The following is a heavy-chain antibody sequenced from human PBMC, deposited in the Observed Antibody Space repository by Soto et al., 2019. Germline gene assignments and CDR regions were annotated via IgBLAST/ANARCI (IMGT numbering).Heavy chain of an antibody. D-gene: IGHD6-19*01. J-gene: IGHJ6*01. CDR2: IYSGGST. Sequence: HPGGSLRLSCAASGFTVSSNYMSWVRQAPGKGLEWVSVIYSGGSTYYADSVKGRFTISRDNSKNTLYLQMNSLRAEDTAVYYCARVPSGYSVAGDYYYGMDVWGQGTTVTVAS. V-gene: IGHV3-53*01. CDR3: ARVPSGYSVAGDYYYGMDV. CDR1: GFTVSSNY.